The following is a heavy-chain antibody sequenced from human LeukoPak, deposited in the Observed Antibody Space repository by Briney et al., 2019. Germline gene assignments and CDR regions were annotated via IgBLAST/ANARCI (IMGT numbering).Heavy chain of an antibody. CDR3: ARRSDYDFWSGYTR. V-gene: IGHV4-39*01. CDR1: GGSISSSSYY. CDR2: IYYSGST. Sequence: PSETLSLTCTVSGGSISSSSYYWGWIRQPPGKGLEWIGSIYYSGSTYYNPSLKSRVTISVDTSKNQFSLKLSSVTAADTAVYYCARRSDYDFWSGYTRWGQGTLVTVSS. D-gene: IGHD3-3*01. J-gene: IGHJ4*02.